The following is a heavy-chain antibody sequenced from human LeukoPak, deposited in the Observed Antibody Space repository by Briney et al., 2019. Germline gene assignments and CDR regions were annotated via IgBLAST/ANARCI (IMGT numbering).Heavy chain of an antibody. CDR1: GGSFSGYY. J-gene: IGHJ6*03. CDR2: INHSGST. D-gene: IGHD2-2*01. Sequence: SETLSLTCAVYGGSFSGYYWSWIRQPPGKGLEWIGEINHSGSTNYNPSLKSRVTISVDTSKNQFSLKLSSVTAADTAVYYCARALILVVPAAPYYYYYMDVWGKGTTVTVSS. V-gene: IGHV4-34*01. CDR3: ARALILVVPAAPYYYYYMDV.